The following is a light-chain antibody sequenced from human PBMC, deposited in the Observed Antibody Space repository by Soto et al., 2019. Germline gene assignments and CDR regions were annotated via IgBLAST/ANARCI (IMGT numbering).Light chain of an antibody. V-gene: IGKV3-20*01. CDR2: AAS. CDR1: QDVRRSQ. CDR3: QQYDTSWT. J-gene: IGKJ1*01. Sequence: EIVLTQSPGTLSLSPGDTATLSCRASQDVRRSQLAWYQQKPGQAPSLLIYAASARATGISDRFSGSGSGTDFTLTISRLQPEDFAVYFCQQYDTSWTFGQGTKVEIK.